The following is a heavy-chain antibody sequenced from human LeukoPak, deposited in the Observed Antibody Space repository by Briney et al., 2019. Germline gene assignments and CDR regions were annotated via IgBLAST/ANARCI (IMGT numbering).Heavy chain of an antibody. V-gene: IGHV4-61*02. Sequence: SQTLSLTCTVSGGSISSGSYYWSWIRQPAGKGLEWIGRVYTSGSTDYNPSLKSLVTISLDTTKNQFSLNLSSVTAADTAVYYCARDALTAYCSGGSCYFDYWGQGTLVTVSS. D-gene: IGHD2-15*01. J-gene: IGHJ4*02. CDR1: GGSISSGSYY. CDR2: VYTSGST. CDR3: ARDALTAYCSGGSCYFDY.